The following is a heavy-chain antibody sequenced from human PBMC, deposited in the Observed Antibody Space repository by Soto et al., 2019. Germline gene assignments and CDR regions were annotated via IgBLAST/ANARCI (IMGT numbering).Heavy chain of an antibody. D-gene: IGHD5-18*01. CDR2: IKQDGSEK. CDR3: AREWIQLWYYFDY. J-gene: IGHJ4*02. V-gene: IGHV3-7*01. Sequence: GSLRLSCAASGFTFSSYWMSWVRQAPGKGLEWVANIKQDGSEKYYVDSVKGRFTISRDNAKNSLYLQMNSLRAEDTAVYYCAREWIQLWYYFDYWGQGTLVTVS. CDR1: GFTFSSYW.